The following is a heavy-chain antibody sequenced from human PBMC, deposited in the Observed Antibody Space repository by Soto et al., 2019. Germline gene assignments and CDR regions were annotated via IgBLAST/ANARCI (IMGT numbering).Heavy chain of an antibody. V-gene: IGHV3-74*01. CDR2: INSDGSST. CDR1: GFTFSSYW. Sequence: GGSLRLSCAASGFTFSSYWMHWVRQAPGKGLVWVSRINSDGSSTSYADSVKGRFTISRDNAKNTLYLQMSSLRADDTAVYYCVKGEFYYDSSAYYPFDSWGQGTLVTVSS. J-gene: IGHJ4*02. D-gene: IGHD3-22*01. CDR3: VKGEFYYDSSAYYPFDS.